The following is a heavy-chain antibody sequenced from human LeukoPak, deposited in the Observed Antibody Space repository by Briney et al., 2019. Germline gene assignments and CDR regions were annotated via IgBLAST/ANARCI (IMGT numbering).Heavy chain of an antibody. Sequence: GASVVASRQSSGYIYTTYLLSLVRPAPGQGIELIGLHNAYRGKTDYTQNLQGRLTMATDTSKPTAYMELRSLRSDAPAVYYCVFGECSSTSCYPRRDHWGQGTLVTVSS. CDR1: GYIYTTYL. D-gene: IGHD2-2*01. CDR2: HNAYRGKT. CDR3: VFGECSSTSCYPRRDH. J-gene: IGHJ4*02. V-gene: IGHV1-18*01.